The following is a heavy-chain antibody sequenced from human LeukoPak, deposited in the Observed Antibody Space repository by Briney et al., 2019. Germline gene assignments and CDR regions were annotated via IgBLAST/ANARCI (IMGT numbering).Heavy chain of an antibody. D-gene: IGHD1-14*01. V-gene: IGHV4-39*01. CDR1: GGSISSSSYY. CDR2: INYSGST. J-gene: IGHJ4*02. CDR3: ARHWDPEYYFDH. Sequence: SETLSLTCTVSGGSISSSSYYWGWIRQPPGKGLEWIGSINYSGSTYYNPSLKSRVTISVDTSKNQFSLKLSSVTAADTAVYYCARHWDPEYYFDHWGQGTLVTVSS.